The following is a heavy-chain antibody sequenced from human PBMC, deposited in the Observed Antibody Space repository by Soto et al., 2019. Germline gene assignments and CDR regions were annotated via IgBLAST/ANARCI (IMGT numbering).Heavy chain of an antibody. Sequence: QVQLVQSGAEVKKPGSSVKVSCKASGGTFSSYGLSWVRQAPGQGLEWMGGIIPIFATTNYVQKFQGRVAITADESTSTSYMELSSLRSEDTAIYYCARDDSNGYYPKWFDPWGQGTLVTVSS. CDR2: IIPIFATT. D-gene: IGHD3-22*01. CDR3: ARDDSNGYYPKWFDP. CDR1: GGTFSSYG. V-gene: IGHV1-69*12. J-gene: IGHJ5*02.